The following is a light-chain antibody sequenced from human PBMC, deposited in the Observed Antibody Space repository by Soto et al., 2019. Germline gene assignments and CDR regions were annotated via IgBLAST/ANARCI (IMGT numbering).Light chain of an antibody. V-gene: IGKV1-39*01. Sequence: DIQVTQSPSSLSASVGDTVTITCRASQNIFDYVNWYQQRPGKVPRLLIYAASRLQSEVPSRFGGSGSGRDFTLTISALRPEDFGSYYCQQTYNSPQTFGQGTKVEIK. CDR3: QQTYNSPQT. CDR2: AAS. CDR1: QNIFDY. J-gene: IGKJ1*01.